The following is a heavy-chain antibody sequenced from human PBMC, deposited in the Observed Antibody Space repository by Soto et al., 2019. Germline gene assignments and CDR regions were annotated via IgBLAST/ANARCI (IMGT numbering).Heavy chain of an antibody. V-gene: IGHV3-9*01. CDR2: ISWNSGSI. J-gene: IGHJ4*02. Sequence: GGSLRLSCAASGFTFDDYAMHWVRQAPGKGLEWVSGISWNSGSIGYADSVKGRFTISRDNAKNSLYLQMNSLRAEDTALYYCAKGNSSSWYRYFDYWGQGTLVTVSS. CDR1: GFTFDDYA. CDR3: AKGNSSSWYRYFDY. D-gene: IGHD6-13*01.